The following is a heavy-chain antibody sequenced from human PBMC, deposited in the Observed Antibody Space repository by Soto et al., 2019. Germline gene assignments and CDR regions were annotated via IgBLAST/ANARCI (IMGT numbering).Heavy chain of an antibody. J-gene: IGHJ6*03. V-gene: IGHV1-8*01. CDR1: GYTFSSYD. CDR2: MNPNSGNT. Sequence: GASVKVSCKASGYTFSSYDIHWVRQATGQGLEWMGWMNPNSGNTGYAQKFQGRVTMTRNTSISTAYMELSSLRSEDTAVYYCARGPHYGDPFYYYYYYTDVWGKGTTVTVSS. D-gene: IGHD4-17*01. CDR3: ARGPHYGDPFYYYYYYTDV.